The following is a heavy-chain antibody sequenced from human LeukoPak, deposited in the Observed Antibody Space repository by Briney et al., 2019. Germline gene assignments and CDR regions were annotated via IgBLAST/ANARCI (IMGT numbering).Heavy chain of an antibody. J-gene: IGHJ4*02. V-gene: IGHV3-33*06. Sequence: GRSLRLSCAASGFTFSSYGMHWVRQAPGKGLEWVAVIWYDGSNKYYADSVKGRFTISRDNSKNTLYLQMNSLRAEDTAVYYCAKDRCSSTSCNFDCWGQGTLVTVSS. CDR2: IWYDGSNK. CDR1: GFTFSSYG. CDR3: AKDRCSSTSCNFDC. D-gene: IGHD2-2*01.